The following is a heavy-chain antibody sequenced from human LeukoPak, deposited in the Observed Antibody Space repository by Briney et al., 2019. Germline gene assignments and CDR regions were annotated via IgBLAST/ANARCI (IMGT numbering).Heavy chain of an antibody. CDR1: GYTFTSYD. D-gene: IGHD6-13*01. J-gene: IGHJ6*02. Sequence: ASVKVSCKASGYTFTSYDINWVRQATGQGLEWMGWMNPNSGNTGYAQKFRGRVTMTRNTSISTAYMELSSLRSEDTAVYYCARDYSSSWSTTMYYYYYGMDVWGQGTTVTVSS. CDR2: MNPNSGNT. V-gene: IGHV1-8*01. CDR3: ARDYSSSWSTTMYYYYYGMDV.